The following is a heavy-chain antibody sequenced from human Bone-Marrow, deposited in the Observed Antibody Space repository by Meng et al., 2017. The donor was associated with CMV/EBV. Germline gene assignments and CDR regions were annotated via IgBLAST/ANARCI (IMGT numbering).Heavy chain of an antibody. CDR2: ISYDGSNK. CDR3: ARDMQAAAYY. D-gene: IGHD6-13*01. J-gene: IGHJ4*02. V-gene: IGHV3-30-3*01. Sequence: GESLKISCAASGFTFSSYAMHWVRQAPGKGLEWVAVISYDGSNKYYADSVKGRFTISRDNSKNTLYLQMNSLRAEDTAVYYCARDMQAAAYYWGQGTLVSVSS. CDR1: GFTFSSYA.